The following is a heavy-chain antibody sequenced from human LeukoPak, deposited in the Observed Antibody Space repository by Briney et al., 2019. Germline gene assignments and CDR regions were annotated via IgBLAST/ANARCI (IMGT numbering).Heavy chain of an antibody. D-gene: IGHD1-7*01. Sequence: GGSLRLPCAASGFTFRTYWMHWVRQVPGKGLVWVSRMNSDGSITNYADSVKGRFTISRDNAKNTLYLQMNSLTTEDTAVYYCATAGNYRFDYWGQGTLVTVSS. CDR3: ATAGNYRFDY. V-gene: IGHV3-74*01. J-gene: IGHJ4*02. CDR2: MNSDGSIT. CDR1: GFTFRTYW.